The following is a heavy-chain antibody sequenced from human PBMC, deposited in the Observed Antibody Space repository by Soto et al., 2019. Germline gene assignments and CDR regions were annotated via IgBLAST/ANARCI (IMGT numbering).Heavy chain of an antibody. Sequence: QVQLQESGPGLVKPSGTLSLTCAVSGGSISSSNWWSWVRQPPGKGLEWIGEIYHSGCTNYNPSLKSRVTLSVHKSKNQFSLKLSSVTAADTAVYYCASSAAGEYFQHWGQGTLVTVSS. D-gene: IGHD6-13*01. CDR3: ASSAAGEYFQH. CDR1: GGSISSSNW. V-gene: IGHV4-4*02. CDR2: IYHSGCT. J-gene: IGHJ1*01.